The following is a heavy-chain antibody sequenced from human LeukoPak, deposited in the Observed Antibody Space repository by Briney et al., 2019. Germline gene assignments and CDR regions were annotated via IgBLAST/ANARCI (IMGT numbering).Heavy chain of an antibody. CDR2: INSDGSTT. Sequence: GGSPRLSCAASGYTFSSYWMHWVRHALGEGVVWVWRINSDGSTTTYADSVKGGFTISRDNAKHALYLQMNSLRAEDTAVYYCARGRGSGASDYWGQGTLVTVSS. D-gene: IGHD6-19*01. J-gene: IGHJ4*02. CDR1: GYTFSSYW. CDR3: ARGRGSGASDY. V-gene: IGHV3-74*03.